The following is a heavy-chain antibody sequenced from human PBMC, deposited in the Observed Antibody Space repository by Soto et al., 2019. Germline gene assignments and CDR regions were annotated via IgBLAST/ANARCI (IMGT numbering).Heavy chain of an antibody. CDR2: ISYEGSNK. CDR3: ARVLGGMATVPFDY. J-gene: IGHJ4*02. CDR1: GVTFSSYA. Sequence: PGGSVRLSCAASGVTFSSYAMHWVRQAPGTGLEWVAVISYEGSNKYYADSVKGRFTISRDNSKNTLYLQMNSLRTEDTAVYYCARVLGGMATVPFDYWGQGALVTVSS. V-gene: IGHV3-30-3*01. D-gene: IGHD4-4*01.